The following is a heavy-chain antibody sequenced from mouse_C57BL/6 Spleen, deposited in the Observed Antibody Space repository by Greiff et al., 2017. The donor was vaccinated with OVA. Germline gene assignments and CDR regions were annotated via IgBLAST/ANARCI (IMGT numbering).Heavy chain of an antibody. V-gene: IGHV1-52*01. CDR3: ARGGYYYGSSSYWYFDV. Sequence: QVQLQQSGAELVRPGSSVKLSCKASGYTFTSYWMHWVKQRPIQGLEWIGNIDPSDSETHYNQKFKDKATLTVDKSSSTAYMQLSSLTSEDSAVYYCARGGYYYGSSSYWYFDVWGTGTTVTVSS. CDR2: IDPSDSET. CDR1: GYTFTSYW. D-gene: IGHD1-1*01. J-gene: IGHJ1*03.